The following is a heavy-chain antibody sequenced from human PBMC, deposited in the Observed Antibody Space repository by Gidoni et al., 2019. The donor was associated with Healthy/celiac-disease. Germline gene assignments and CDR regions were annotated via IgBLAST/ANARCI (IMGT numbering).Heavy chain of an antibody. V-gene: IGHV3-9*01. J-gene: IGHJ4*02. CDR3: AKVSQGLWFGEVDYFDY. Sequence: EVQLVESGGGVVQPGRSLRLSGAASGFTFDDYAMHWVRQAPGKGLELVSGISWNSGSIGYADSVKGRFTISRDNAKNSLYLQMNSLRAEDTALYYCAKVSQGLWFGEVDYFDYWGQGTLVTVSS. D-gene: IGHD3-10*01. CDR1: GFTFDDYA. CDR2: ISWNSGSI.